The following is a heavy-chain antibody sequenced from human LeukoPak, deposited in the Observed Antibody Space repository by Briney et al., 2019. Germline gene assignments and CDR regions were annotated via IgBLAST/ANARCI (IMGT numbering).Heavy chain of an antibody. D-gene: IGHD6-19*01. CDR3: VKDVSTGWSFDS. Sequence: GGSLRLSGAASGFTYNNYGMHWVRQAPGKGLEWVTFISYDGSDKSYADSVKGRFIISRDNSKKTLYVQMNSLTTDDTAVYYCVKDVSTGWSFDSWGQGTLVTVSS. J-gene: IGHJ4*02. V-gene: IGHV3-30*02. CDR2: ISYDGSDK. CDR1: GFTYNNYG.